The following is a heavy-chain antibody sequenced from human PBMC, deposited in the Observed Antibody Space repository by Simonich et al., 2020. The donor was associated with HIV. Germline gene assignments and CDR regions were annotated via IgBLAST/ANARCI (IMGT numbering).Heavy chain of an antibody. CDR1: GGTFSSFA. J-gene: IGHJ4*02. Sequence: QVQLVQSGAEVKKPGSSVKVSCKASGGTFSSFAISWVRQAPGLGLGAVGGNTPSCGTANYAQMFQGRVTITADESTSTAYMELSSLRSEDTGIYYCARKGGGRGVYYFDYWGQGTLVTVSS. D-gene: IGHD3-10*01. CDR3: ARKGGGRGVYYFDY. CDR2: NTPSCGTA. V-gene: IGHV1-69*13.